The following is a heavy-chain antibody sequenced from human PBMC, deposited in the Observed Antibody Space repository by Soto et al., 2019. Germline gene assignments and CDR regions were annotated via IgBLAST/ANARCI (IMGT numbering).Heavy chain of an antibody. V-gene: IGHV3-33*01. CDR3: ARGNYENSGSFDQ. Sequence: QVQLAESGGGVVQPGTSLRLSCAASGFTFGSYGMHWVRQAPGKGLEWVAVIWYDGSKKYYADSVKGRFTTSRDNSKNTLYLQMNSLRAEDTAVYYCARGNYENSGSFDQWGQGTLVTVSS. D-gene: IGHD3-22*01. CDR1: GFTFGSYG. J-gene: IGHJ4*02. CDR2: IWYDGSKK.